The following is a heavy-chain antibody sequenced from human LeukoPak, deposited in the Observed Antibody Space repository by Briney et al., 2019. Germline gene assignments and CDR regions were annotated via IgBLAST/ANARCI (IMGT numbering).Heavy chain of an antibody. V-gene: IGHV4-39*01. CDR1: GGSISSYY. Sequence: PSETLSLTCTVSGGSISSYYWGWIRQPPGKGLEWIGSIYYSGSTYYNPSLKSRVTISVDTSKNQFSLKLSSVTAADTAVYYCARHERDIVVVVAAAQDAVRGDYWGQGTLVTVSS. D-gene: IGHD2-15*01. CDR3: ARHERDIVVVVAAAQDAVRGDY. CDR2: IYYSGST. J-gene: IGHJ4*02.